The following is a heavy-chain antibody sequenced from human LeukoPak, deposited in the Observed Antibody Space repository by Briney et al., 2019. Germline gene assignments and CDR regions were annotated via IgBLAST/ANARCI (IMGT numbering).Heavy chain of an antibody. Sequence: PGGSLRLSCAASGFTFSDYYMSWIRQPAGKGLEWIGRINTSGSTNYNPSLKSRVTMSVDTSKNQFSLKLSSVTAADTAVYYCARVAGLATAMETGYFDYWGQGTLVTVSS. CDR3: ARVAGLATAMETGYFDY. V-gene: IGHV4-4*07. CDR1: GFTFSDYY. J-gene: IGHJ4*02. CDR2: INTSGST. D-gene: IGHD5-18*01.